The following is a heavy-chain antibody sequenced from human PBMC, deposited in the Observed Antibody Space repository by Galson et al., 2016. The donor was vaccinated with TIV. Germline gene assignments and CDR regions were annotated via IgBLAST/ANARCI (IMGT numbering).Heavy chain of an antibody. V-gene: IGHV3-7*01. D-gene: IGHD6-19*01. J-gene: IGHJ1*01. CDR1: GFTFANYW. CDR2: LDPKGSDK. CDR3: TRDASGWSSY. Sequence: SLRLSCAASGFTFANYWMGWVRQAPGKGLEWEANLDPKGSDKYYVDSVKGRFTISRDNAKNSLFLQMDGLRTEDTAMYFFTRDASGWSSYWGQGTLVTVSS.